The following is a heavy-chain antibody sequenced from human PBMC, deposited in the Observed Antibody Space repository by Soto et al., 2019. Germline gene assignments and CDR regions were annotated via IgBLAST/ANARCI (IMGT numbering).Heavy chain of an antibody. Sequence: SETLSLTCTVSGGSISSGNSYWSWIRQHPGKGLEWIGYIHYSGSTYYNPSLKSRVTISVDTSKNQFSLELSSVTAADTAVYYCASYSSSSRWFDPWGQGTLVTVSS. J-gene: IGHJ5*02. CDR2: IHYSGST. D-gene: IGHD6-6*01. CDR1: GGSISSGNSY. V-gene: IGHV4-31*03. CDR3: ASYSSSSRWFDP.